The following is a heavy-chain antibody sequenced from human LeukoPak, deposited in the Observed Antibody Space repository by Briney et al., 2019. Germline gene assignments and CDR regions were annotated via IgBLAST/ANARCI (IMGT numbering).Heavy chain of an antibody. CDR2: IYHSGST. D-gene: IGHD3-10*01. V-gene: IGHV4-38-2*02. CDR1: GYSISSGYY. CDR3: ARPRSYGDDAFDI. Sequence: SETLSLTCTVSGYSISSGYYWGWIRQPPGKGLEWIGSIYHSGSTYYNPSLKSRLTISADTSKNQFSLRLSSVTAADTAVYYCARPRSYGDDAFDIWGQGTMVTVSS. J-gene: IGHJ3*02.